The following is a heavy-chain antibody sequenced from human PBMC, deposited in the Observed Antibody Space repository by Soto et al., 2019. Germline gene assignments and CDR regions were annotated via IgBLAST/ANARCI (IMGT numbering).Heavy chain of an antibody. J-gene: IGHJ5*02. CDR1: GYTFTSYD. CDR2: MNPNSGNT. D-gene: IGHD3-16*02. Sequence: ASVKVSCQASGYTFTSYDINWVRQATGQGLEWMGWMNPNSGNTGYAQKFQGRVTMTRNTSISTAYMELSSLRSEDTAVYYCARGHTDYDYIWGSYRPFDPWGQGTLVTVSS. CDR3: ARGHTDYDYIWGSYRPFDP. V-gene: IGHV1-8*01.